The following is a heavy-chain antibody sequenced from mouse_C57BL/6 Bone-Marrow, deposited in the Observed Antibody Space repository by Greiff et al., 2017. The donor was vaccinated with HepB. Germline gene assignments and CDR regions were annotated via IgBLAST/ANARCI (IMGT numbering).Heavy chain of an antibody. CDR3: ARGYGSSFAWFAY. D-gene: IGHD1-1*01. V-gene: IGHV1-69*01. J-gene: IGHJ3*01. CDR2: IDPSDSYT. CDR1: GYTFTSYW. Sequence: QVQLQQPGAELVMPGASVKLSCKASGYTFTSYWMHWVKQRPGQGLEWIGEIDPSDSYTNYNQKFKGKSTLTVDKSSSTAYMQLSSLTSEDSAVYYCARGYGSSFAWFAYWGQGTLVTVSA.